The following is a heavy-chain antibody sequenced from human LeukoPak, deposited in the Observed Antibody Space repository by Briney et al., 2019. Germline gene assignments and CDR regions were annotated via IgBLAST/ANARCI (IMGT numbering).Heavy chain of an antibody. V-gene: IGHV4-4*07. Sequence: SETLSLTCTVSGGSISSYYWSWIRQPAGKGLEWIGRIYTSGSTDYNPSLKSRVTMSVDTSRNQFSLKLSSVTAADTAVYYCASGGDYYDGSGYQFGYWGQGTLVTVSS. CDR2: IYTSGST. CDR1: GGSISSYY. D-gene: IGHD3-22*01. J-gene: IGHJ4*02. CDR3: ASGGDYYDGSGYQFGY.